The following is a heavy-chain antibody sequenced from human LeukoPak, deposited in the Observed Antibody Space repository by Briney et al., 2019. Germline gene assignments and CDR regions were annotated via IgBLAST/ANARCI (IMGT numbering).Heavy chain of an antibody. CDR1: GGSISSISYY. J-gene: IGHJ4*02. V-gene: IGHV3-23*01. D-gene: IGHD3-22*01. Sequence: ETLSLTCTVSGGSISSISYYWGWIRQPPGKGLEWVSAISGSGGSTYYADSVKGRFTISRDNSKNTLYLQMNSLRAEDTALYYCAKWGGSMIEPDWGQGTLVTVSS. CDR2: ISGSGGST. CDR3: AKWGGSMIEPD.